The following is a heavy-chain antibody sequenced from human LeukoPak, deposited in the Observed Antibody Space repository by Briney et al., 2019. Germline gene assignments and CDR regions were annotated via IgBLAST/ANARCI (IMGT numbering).Heavy chain of an antibody. CDR2: IFPNGNR. V-gene: IGHV3-53*01. J-gene: IGHJ4*02. CDR1: DLAVTDNY. CDR3: ASANPVYGDFDY. D-gene: IGHD4-17*01. Sequence: PGGSLTLSCAVSDLAVTDNYMSWVRQAPGKGLEWVSLIFPNGNRHYADFVQGRFSISRDNVRNTLFLDMNTLRTEDTAVYFRASANPVYGDFDYWGQGTLVTVSS.